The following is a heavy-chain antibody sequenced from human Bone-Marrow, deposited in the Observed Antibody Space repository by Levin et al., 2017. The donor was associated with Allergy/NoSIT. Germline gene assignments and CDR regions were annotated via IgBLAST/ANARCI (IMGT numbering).Heavy chain of an antibody. V-gene: IGHV1-18*01. CDR3: TRGVST. Sequence: ASVKVSCKASGYIFTNFGINWVRQAPGQRFEWVAWISTSNGNTKYSQKFYDRVTVTADTSTSTVYMELRSLTSDDTAVYFCTRGVSTWGQGTLVRVSS. J-gene: IGHJ4*02. CDR2: ISTSNGNT. CDR1: GYIFTNFG. D-gene: IGHD5/OR15-5a*01.